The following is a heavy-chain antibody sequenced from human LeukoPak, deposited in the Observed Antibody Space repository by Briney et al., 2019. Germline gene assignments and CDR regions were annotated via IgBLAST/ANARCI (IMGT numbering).Heavy chain of an antibody. CDR2: ITRSGAYI. Sequence: PGGSLRLSCAASGFTFNNYNMNWVRQAPGQALEWVSSITRSGAYILYADSLRGRFTISRDNAKDSLYLQMNSLGPEDTAVYYCARDPYSGNYGNYYYYYMDVWGKGTTVTISS. CDR1: GFTFNNYN. V-gene: IGHV3-21*01. CDR3: ARDPYSGNYGNYYYYYMDV. J-gene: IGHJ6*03. D-gene: IGHD1-26*01.